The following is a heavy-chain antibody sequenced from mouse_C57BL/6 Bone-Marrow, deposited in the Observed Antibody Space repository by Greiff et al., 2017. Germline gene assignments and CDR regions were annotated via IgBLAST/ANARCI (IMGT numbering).Heavy chain of an antibody. Sequence: QVQLQQPGAELVKPGASVKLSCKASGYTFTSYWMHWVKQRPGQGLEWIGMILPKSGSTNYNEKFKSKATLTVDKSSSTAYMQLSSLTAEDSAVYYYVYDYDGYAMDYWGRGTSVTVSS. CDR2: ILPKSGST. D-gene: IGHD2-4*01. J-gene: IGHJ4*01. CDR3: VYDYDGYAMDY. V-gene: IGHV1-64*01. CDR1: GYTFTSYW.